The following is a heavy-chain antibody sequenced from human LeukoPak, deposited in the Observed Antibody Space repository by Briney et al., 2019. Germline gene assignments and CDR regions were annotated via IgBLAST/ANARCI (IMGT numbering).Heavy chain of an antibody. CDR3: ARDRGIVVPQGAFDI. Sequence: ASVKVSCKACGGTFSSYAISWVRQAPGQGLEWMGRIIPIFGTANYAQKFQGRVTITTDESTSTAYMELSSLRSEDTAVYYCARDRGIVVPQGAFDIWGQGTMVTVSS. CDR1: GGTFSSYA. V-gene: IGHV1-69*05. J-gene: IGHJ3*02. CDR2: IIPIFGTA. D-gene: IGHD2-15*01.